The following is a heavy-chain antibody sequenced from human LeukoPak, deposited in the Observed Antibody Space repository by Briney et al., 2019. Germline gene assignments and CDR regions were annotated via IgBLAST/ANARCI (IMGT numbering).Heavy chain of an antibody. CDR1: GGSISGYY. D-gene: IGHD6-13*01. CDR3: ARLLYTSSWYYFDY. J-gene: IGHJ4*02. Sequence: PSETLSLTCTVSGGSISGYYWSWIRQPPGKGLEWIGYIYYSGSTKYNPSLKSRVSISVDTSKNQFSLKLTSVTAADTAVYYCARLLYTSSWYYFDYWGQGTLVTVSS. V-gene: IGHV4-59*08. CDR2: IYYSGST.